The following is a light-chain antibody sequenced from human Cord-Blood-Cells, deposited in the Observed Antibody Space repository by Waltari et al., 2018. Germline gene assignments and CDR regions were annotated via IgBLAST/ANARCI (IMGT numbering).Light chain of an antibody. Sequence: SYELPQPPPVSVSPGQTARNTCSGDALPKQYANWYQQKPGQAPVPVIYKDSERPSGIPELFSGSSSGTTVTLTISGVQAEDEADYYWQSAYSSGTYVVVGGGTRLTVL. CDR3: QSAYSSGTYVV. CDR2: KDS. J-gene: IGLJ2*01. CDR1: ALPKQY. V-gene: IGLV3-25*02.